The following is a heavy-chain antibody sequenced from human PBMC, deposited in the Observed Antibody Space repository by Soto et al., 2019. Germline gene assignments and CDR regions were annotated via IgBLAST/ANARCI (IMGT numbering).Heavy chain of an antibody. J-gene: IGHJ4*02. D-gene: IGHD2-15*01. Sequence: GGSLRLSCAASGFIFSSHDMHWVRQASGKGLEWVSVVDTVGGTYYSGFVKGRFTISRENAKNSLYLQMNSLRAEDTAVYYCASESAGCSGSFRTPLDYWGQGILVAVFS. V-gene: IGHV3-13*01. CDR3: ASESAGCSGSFRTPLDY. CDR1: GFIFSSHD. CDR2: VDTVGGT.